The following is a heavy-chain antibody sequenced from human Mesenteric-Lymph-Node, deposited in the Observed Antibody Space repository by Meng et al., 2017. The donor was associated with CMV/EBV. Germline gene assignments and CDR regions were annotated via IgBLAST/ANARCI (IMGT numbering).Heavy chain of an antibody. J-gene: IGHJ4*02. CDR3: ARVKGDIVVVPAAISFDY. Sequence: SETLSLTCTVSGYSISSGYYWGWIRQPPGKGLEWIGSIYHSGSTYYNPSLKSRVTISVDTSKNQFSLKLSSVTAADTAVYYCARVKGDIVVVPAAISFDYWGQGTLVTVSS. CDR1: GYSISSGYY. D-gene: IGHD2-2*01. V-gene: IGHV4-38-2*02. CDR2: IYHSGST.